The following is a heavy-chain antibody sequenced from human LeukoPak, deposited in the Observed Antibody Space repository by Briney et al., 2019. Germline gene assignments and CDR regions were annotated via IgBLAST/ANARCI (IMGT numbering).Heavy chain of an antibody. CDR1: GYTFTSYG. CDR2: ISAYNGNT. V-gene: IGHV1-18*01. D-gene: IGHD3-3*01. Sequence: ASVKVSCKASGYTFTSYGISWVRQAPGQGLEWMGWISAYNGNTNYAQKLQGRVTMTTDTSTSTAYMELRNLRSDDTAVYYCARTILRFLEWAHFDYWGQGTLVTVSS. J-gene: IGHJ4*02. CDR3: ARTILRFLEWAHFDY.